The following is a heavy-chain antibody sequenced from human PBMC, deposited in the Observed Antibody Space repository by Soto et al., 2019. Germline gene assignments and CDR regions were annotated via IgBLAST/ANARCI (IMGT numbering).Heavy chain of an antibody. CDR3: AHRNDSVDYLFLFDY. D-gene: IGHD4-17*01. V-gene: IGHV2-5*02. J-gene: IGHJ4*02. Sequence: QITLKESGPTLVKPTQTLTLTCTFSGFSLSTSGVGVGWIRQHPGKALEWLALIYWDDHKGYSPSLKRRLTTTTDTSKNHLVLTMTNMDPVDTATYYCAHRNDSVDYLFLFDYWGQGTLVTVSS. CDR2: IYWDDHK. CDR1: GFSLSTSGVG.